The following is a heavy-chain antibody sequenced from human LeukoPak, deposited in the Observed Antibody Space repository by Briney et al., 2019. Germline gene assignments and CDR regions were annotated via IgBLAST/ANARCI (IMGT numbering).Heavy chain of an antibody. CDR1: GGTFSSYA. CDR3: ARSYEGEYQLPLSDV. J-gene: IGHJ6*02. CDR2: IIPIFGTA. Sequence: SVKVSCKASGGTFSSYAISWVRQAPGQGLEWMGGIIPIFGTANYAQKFQGRVTITADESTSTAYMELSSLRSENTAVYYCARSYEGEYQLPLSDVWGQGTTVTVSS. D-gene: IGHD2-2*01. V-gene: IGHV1-69*13.